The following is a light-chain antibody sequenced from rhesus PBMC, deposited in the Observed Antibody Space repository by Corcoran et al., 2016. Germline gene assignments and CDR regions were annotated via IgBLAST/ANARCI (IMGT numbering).Light chain of an antibody. V-gene: IGKV1-25*01. CDR1: QGISND. CDR3: QHYYSTPFT. CDR2: EAS. J-gene: IGKJ3*01. Sequence: DIQMTQSPSSLSASVGDRVTITCRASQGISNDLAWYQQKPGETPKLLIYEASNLQSGITSRFSGSGSGTDFTLTISSLHPEDVASYYCQHYYSTPFTFGPGTKLDIK.